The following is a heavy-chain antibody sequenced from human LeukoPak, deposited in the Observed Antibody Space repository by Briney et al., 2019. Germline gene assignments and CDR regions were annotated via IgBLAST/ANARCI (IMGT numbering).Heavy chain of an antibody. CDR1: GFTLSSYS. CDR2: ISSSSSTI. V-gene: IGHV3-48*04. Sequence: GGSLRLSCVASGFTLSSYSMNWVRQAPGKGLEWVSYISSSSSTIYYADSVKGRFTTSRDNAKNSLYLQMNSLRAEDTAVYYCSATDYYYGMDVWGQGTTVTVSS. CDR3: SATDYYYGMDV. J-gene: IGHJ6*02.